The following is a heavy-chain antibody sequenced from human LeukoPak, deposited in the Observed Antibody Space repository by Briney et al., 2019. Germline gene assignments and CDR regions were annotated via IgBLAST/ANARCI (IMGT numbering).Heavy chain of an antibody. V-gene: IGHV1-69*13. CDR3: ARTYYGSGSYYDWFDP. Sequence: SVKVSCKASGGTFSSYAISWVRQAPGQGLEWMGGIIPIFGTANYAQKFQGRVTITADESTSTAYMELSSLRSGDTAVYYCARTYYGSGSYYDWFDPWGQGTLVTVSS. CDR2: IIPIFGTA. CDR1: GGTFSSYA. J-gene: IGHJ5*02. D-gene: IGHD3-10*01.